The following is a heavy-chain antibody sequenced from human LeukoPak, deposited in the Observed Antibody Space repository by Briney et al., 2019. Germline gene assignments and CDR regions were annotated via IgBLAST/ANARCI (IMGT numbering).Heavy chain of an antibody. CDR1: GFTFSSYE. V-gene: IGHV3-48*03. D-gene: IGHD3-10*01. CDR3: ARGPMLRGVIIRRSKSGYFDY. CDR2: ISSSGSTI. Sequence: PGGSLRLSCAASGFTFSSYEMNWVRQAPGKGLEWVSYISSSGSTIYYADSVTGRFTISRDNAKNSLYLQMNSLRAEDTAVYYCARGPMLRGVIIRRSKSGYFDYWGQGTLVTVSS. J-gene: IGHJ4*02.